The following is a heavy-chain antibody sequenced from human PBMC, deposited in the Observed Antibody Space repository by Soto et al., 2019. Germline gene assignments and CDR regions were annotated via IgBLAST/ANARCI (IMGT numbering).Heavy chain of an antibody. D-gene: IGHD1-20*01. V-gene: IGHV3-23*01. CDR1: GFTFSSYA. J-gene: IGHJ4*02. CDR3: AKDSGTWITGNPGYNFDY. CDR2: ISGSGGST. Sequence: GGSLRLSCAASGFTFSSYAMSWVRQAPGKGLEWVSAISGSGGSTYYADSVKGRFTISRDKSKNTLYLQMNSLRAEDTAVYCCAKDSGTWITGNPGYNFDYWGQGTLVTVSS.